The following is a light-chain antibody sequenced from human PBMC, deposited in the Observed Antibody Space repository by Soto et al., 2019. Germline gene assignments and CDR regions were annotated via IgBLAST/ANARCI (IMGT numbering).Light chain of an antibody. CDR3: SSYTSTNSLVL. V-gene: IGLV2-14*01. CDR2: KVN. CDR1: SRDVGGYDF. J-gene: IGLJ2*01. Sequence: QSALTQPPSVSGSPGQSITISCTGSSRDVGGYDFVSWYQQHPGKAPKLLIYKVNNRPSGVSSRFSGSKSGNTASLTISAVQADDEADYFCSSYTSTNSLVLFGGGTKVTVL.